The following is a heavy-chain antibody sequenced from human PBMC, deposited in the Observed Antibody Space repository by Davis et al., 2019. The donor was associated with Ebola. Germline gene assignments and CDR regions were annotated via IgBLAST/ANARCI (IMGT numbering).Heavy chain of an antibody. CDR2: ISGSGGST. CDR3: ARGLVVTR. J-gene: IGHJ4*02. CDR1: GFTFSSYA. V-gene: IGHV3-23*01. Sequence: GESLKISCAASGFTFSSYAMSWVRQAPGKGLEWVSAISGSGGSTYYADSVKGRFTISRDNSKNTLYPQMNSLRAEDTAVYYCARGLVVTRGGQGTLVTVSS. D-gene: IGHD4-23*01.